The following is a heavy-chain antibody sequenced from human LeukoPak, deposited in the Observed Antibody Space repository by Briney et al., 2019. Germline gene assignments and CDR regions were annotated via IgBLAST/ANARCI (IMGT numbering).Heavy chain of an antibody. V-gene: IGHV3-30*18. CDR2: VSYDGSNK. CDR3: AKLSTTMIVVAYFDY. CDR1: GFTFSSYG. J-gene: IGHJ4*02. D-gene: IGHD3-22*01. Sequence: GRSLRLSCAASGFTFSSYGMHWVRQAPGKGLEWVAVVSYDGSNKYYADSVKGRFTISRDNSKNTLYLQMNSLRAEDTAVYYCAKLSTTMIVVAYFDYWGQGTLVTVPS.